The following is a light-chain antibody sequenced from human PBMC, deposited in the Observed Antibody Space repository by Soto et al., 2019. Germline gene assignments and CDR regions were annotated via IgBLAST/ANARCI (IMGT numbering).Light chain of an antibody. CDR3: QHYKSFPYT. J-gene: IGKJ2*01. Sequence: DIQMTQTPSTLSASVGDRVTITCRATEYIGYFLAWYQQAPGKAPQLLISDASKLQSGVPSRFSGSGAGTEFTLTITSLQADDFATYYWQHYKSFPYTFGPGTKLDI. CDR2: DAS. V-gene: IGKV1-5*01. CDR1: EYIGYF.